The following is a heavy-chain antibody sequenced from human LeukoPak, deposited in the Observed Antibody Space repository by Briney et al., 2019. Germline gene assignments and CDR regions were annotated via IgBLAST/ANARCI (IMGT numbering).Heavy chain of an antibody. CDR3: ARGTYGDYGKSSYWFDP. D-gene: IGHD4-17*01. CDR1: GGSISSYY. V-gene: IGHV4-59*01. CDR2: IFCSGSN. J-gene: IGHJ5*02. Sequence: PETLSLTCVVSGGSISSYYRSWIRHPPGEGLGWIGYIFCSGSNNYNPSLKSRVTISVDKSKNQFSLKLNSVTAADAAVYYCARGTYGDYGKSSYWFDPWGQGTLVTVSS.